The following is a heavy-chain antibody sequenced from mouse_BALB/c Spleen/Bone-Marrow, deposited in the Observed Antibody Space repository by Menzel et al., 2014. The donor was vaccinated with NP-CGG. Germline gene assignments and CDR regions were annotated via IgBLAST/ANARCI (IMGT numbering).Heavy chain of an antibody. D-gene: IGHD1-1*01. J-gene: IGHJ2*01. CDR1: GYSITSGYG. CDR2: IHYSGNT. V-gene: IGHV3-1*02. Sequence: VQLKESGPDLVKPSQSLSLTCTVTGYSITSGYGWHWIRQFPGNKLEWMGYIHYSGNTDYNPSLKSRISITRDTSENQFFLQLNSVTTEDTATYYCVRETKVVADFDYWGQGTTLTVSS. CDR3: VRETKVVADFDY.